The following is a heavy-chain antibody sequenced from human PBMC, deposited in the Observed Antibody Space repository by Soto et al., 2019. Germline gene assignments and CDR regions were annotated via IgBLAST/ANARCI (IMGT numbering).Heavy chain of an antibody. CDR2: IYYSGST. Sequence: SETLSLTCTVSGGSISSYYWSWIRQPPGKGLEWIGYIYYSGSTNYNPSFKSRVTISVDTSKNQFSLKLSFVTAADTAVYYCARRWGSAFDIWGQGTMVTVSS. CDR1: GGSISSYY. CDR3: ARRWGSAFDI. D-gene: IGHD3-16*01. V-gene: IGHV4-59*08. J-gene: IGHJ3*02.